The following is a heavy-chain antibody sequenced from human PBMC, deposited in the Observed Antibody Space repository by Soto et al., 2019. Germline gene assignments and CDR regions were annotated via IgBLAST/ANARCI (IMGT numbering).Heavy chain of an antibody. J-gene: IGHJ4*02. D-gene: IGHD3-3*01. CDR2: IYYSGST. V-gene: IGHV4-39*01. CDR3: ASRTIFGAQVREDY. Sequence: QLQLQESGPGLVKPSETLSLTCTVSGGSISSSSYYWGWIRQPPGKGLEWIGSIYYSGSTYYNPSLKSRVTISVDTSKNQFSLKLSSVTAADTAVYYCASRTIFGAQVREDYWGQGTLVTVSS. CDR1: GGSISSSSYY.